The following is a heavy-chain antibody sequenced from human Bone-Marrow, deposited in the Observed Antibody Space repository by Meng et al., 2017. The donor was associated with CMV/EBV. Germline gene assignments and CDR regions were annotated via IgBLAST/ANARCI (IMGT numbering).Heavy chain of an antibody. Sequence: GESLKISCAASGFTFSYAWMTWVRQAPGKGLVWVARINSDGTSTLYADSVKGRFTISRDNANNTLYLQMNSLRAEDTAVYYCATGSGSPWRYWGQGTLVTVSS. CDR3: ATGSGSPWRY. CDR1: GFTFSYAW. CDR2: INSDGTST. V-gene: IGHV3-74*01. J-gene: IGHJ4*02. D-gene: IGHD3-3*01.